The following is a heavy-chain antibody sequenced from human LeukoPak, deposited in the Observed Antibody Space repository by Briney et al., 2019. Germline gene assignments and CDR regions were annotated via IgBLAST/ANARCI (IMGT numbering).Heavy chain of an antibody. CDR2: IYYSGST. J-gene: IGHJ4*02. V-gene: IGHV4-39*01. D-gene: IGHD3-22*01. Sequence: SETLSLTCTVSGGSISSSSYYWAWIRQPPGKGLEWIGSIYYSGSTYYNPSLKSRVTISVDTSKNQFSLKLSSVTAADTAVYYCARHRTYYYDSSGYGNFDYWGQGTLVTVSS. CDR3: ARHRTYYYDSSGYGNFDY. CDR1: GGSISSSSYY.